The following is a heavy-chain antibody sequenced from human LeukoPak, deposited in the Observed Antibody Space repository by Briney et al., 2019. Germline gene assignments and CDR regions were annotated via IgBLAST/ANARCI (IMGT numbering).Heavy chain of an antibody. V-gene: IGHV3-73*01. D-gene: IGHD6-19*01. CDR3: ARANSSGWYELDY. CDR1: GYTFSGSA. CDR2: IRSKANSYAT. Sequence: PGGSLRLSCAASGYTFSGSAMHWVRQASGKGLEWVGRIRSKANSYATAYAASVKGRFTISRDDSKNTAYLQMNSLKTEDTAVYYCARANSSGWYELDYWGQGTLVTVSS. J-gene: IGHJ4*02.